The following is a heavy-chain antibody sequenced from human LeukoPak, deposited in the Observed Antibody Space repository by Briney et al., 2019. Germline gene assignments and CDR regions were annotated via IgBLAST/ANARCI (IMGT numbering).Heavy chain of an antibody. J-gene: IGHJ4*02. D-gene: IGHD2-21*02. V-gene: IGHV1-46*01. CDR3: ARDHYHKIHSVMVTAPDY. Sequence: ASVKVSCKASGYTFTNYYMHWVRQAPGERLEWMGIINPTGGSTSYAQKFQGRVTMTRDTSTSTVYMELSSLRSEDTAVYYCARDHYHKIHSVMVTAPDYWGQGTLVIVSS. CDR1: GYTFTNYY. CDR2: INPTGGST.